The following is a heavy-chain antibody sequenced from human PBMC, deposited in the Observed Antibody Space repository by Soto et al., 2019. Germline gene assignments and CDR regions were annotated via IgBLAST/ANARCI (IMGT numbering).Heavy chain of an antibody. D-gene: IGHD4-17*01. CDR1: GGSISSYY. Sequence: PSEILSLTCTVSGGSISSYYWSWIRQPPGKGLEWIGFIYYTGNTDYNPSLKSRVTISVDMSKNQISLKLSSVTAADTAVYYCARHAYGDYGYWGQGTLVTVSS. J-gene: IGHJ4*02. CDR2: IYYTGNT. V-gene: IGHV4-59*08. CDR3: ARHAYGDYGY.